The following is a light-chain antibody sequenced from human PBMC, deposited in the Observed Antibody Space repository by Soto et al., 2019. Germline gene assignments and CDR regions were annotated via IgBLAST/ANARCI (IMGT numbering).Light chain of an antibody. J-gene: IGKJ2*01. V-gene: IGKV3-11*01. CDR2: DTF. CDR3: QQRTNWPYT. CDR1: QSVSSY. Sequence: EIVLTQSPATLSLSPGERATLSCRASQSVSSYLAWYQQKPGQAPRLLIYDTFNRATAIPARFSGSGSGTDFTLTISSLEPDDFAVYYYQQRTNWPYTFGQGTKLEIK.